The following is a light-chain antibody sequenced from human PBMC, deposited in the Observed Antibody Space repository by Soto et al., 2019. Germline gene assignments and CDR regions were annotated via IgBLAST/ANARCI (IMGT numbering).Light chain of an antibody. CDR1: QSVNTY. V-gene: IGKV3-11*01. CDR2: DAS. CDR3: QQRSNSIT. J-gene: IGKJ5*01. Sequence: EIVLTQSPASPALSPGERGTLSCMASQSVNTYLAWYQQKPGQPPTLLIYDASTRDTGITARFSGSGSGTDFTLTISGLEPEDFVVYYCQQRSNSITFGQGTRLEIK.